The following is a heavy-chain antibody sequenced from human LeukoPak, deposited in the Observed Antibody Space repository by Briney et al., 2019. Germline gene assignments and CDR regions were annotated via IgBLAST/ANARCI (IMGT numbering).Heavy chain of an antibody. CDR2: IYYSGST. J-gene: IGHJ4*02. CDR3: ARAFYGSGTYFFDY. Sequence: PSETLSLTCTVSGGSISSSSYYWGWIRQPPGKGLEWIGSIYYSGSTYYNPSLKSRVTISVDRSKNQFSLKLNSVTAADTAVYYCARAFYGSGTYFFDYWGQGTLVTVSS. CDR1: GGSISSSSYY. D-gene: IGHD3-10*01. V-gene: IGHV4-39*07.